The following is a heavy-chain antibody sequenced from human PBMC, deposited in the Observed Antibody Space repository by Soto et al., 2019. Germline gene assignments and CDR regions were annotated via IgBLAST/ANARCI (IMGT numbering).Heavy chain of an antibody. CDR3: ARHGRGIAVAGKGDY. CDR2: IDPSDSYT. J-gene: IGHJ4*02. V-gene: IGHV5-10-1*01. D-gene: IGHD6-19*01. CDR1: GDSFTRYW. Sequence: PGESLTISCTGAGDSFTRYWISWVRQMPGKGLEWMGRIDPSDSYTNYSPSFQGHVTISADKSISTAYLQWSSLKASDTAMYYCARHGRGIAVAGKGDYWGQGTLVTVSS.